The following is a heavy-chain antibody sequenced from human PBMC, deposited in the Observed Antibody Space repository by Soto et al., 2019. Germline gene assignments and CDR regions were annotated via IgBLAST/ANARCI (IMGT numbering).Heavy chain of an antibody. J-gene: IGHJ6*02. CDR2: IIPIFGTA. Sequence: SVKVSCKASGGTFSSYAISWVRQAPGQGLEWMGGIIPIFGTANYAQKFQGRVMITADESTSTAYMELSSLRSEDTAVYYCASSLRPSAPGYCSSTSCYAGLYYYGMDVWGQGTTVTVSS. D-gene: IGHD2-2*01. CDR1: GGTFSSYA. V-gene: IGHV1-69*13. CDR3: ASSLRPSAPGYCSSTSCYAGLYYYGMDV.